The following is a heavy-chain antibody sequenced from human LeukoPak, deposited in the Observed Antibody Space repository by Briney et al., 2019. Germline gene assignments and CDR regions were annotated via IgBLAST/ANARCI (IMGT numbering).Heavy chain of an antibody. CDR3: ARDVRTTVVTRRMRS. V-gene: IGHV3-23*01. J-gene: IGHJ4*02. CDR2: ISGSGGST. CDR1: GFTFSSYA. D-gene: IGHD4-23*01. Sequence: GGSLRLSCAASGFTFSSYAMSWVRQAPGKGLEWVSAISGSGGSTYYADSVKGRFTISRDNSKNTLYLQMNSLRAEDTAVYYCARDVRTTVVTRRMRSWGQGTLVTVSS.